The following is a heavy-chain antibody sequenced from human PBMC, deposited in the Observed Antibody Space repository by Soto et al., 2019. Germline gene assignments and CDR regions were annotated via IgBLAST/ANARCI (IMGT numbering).Heavy chain of an antibody. D-gene: IGHD3-22*01. Sequence: PSETLSLTCTVSGGSISSYYWSWIRQPPGKGLEWIGYIYYSGSTNYNPSLKSRVTISVDTSKNQFSLKLSSVTAADTAVYYCAGSLGYYDSSGYYFRDYWGQGTLVTVSS. CDR2: IYYSGST. CDR3: AGSLGYYDSSGYYFRDY. J-gene: IGHJ4*02. CDR1: GGSISSYY. V-gene: IGHV4-59*01.